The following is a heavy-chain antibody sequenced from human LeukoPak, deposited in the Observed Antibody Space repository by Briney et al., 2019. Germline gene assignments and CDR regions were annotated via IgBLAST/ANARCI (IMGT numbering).Heavy chain of an antibody. D-gene: IGHD2-2*02. Sequence: SETLSLTCTVSGGSISSYYWSWIRQPPGKGLEWIGYIYYSGSTNYNPSLKSRVTISVDTSKNQFSLKLSSVTAADTAVYYCARALYPPRLGAFDIWGQGTMVTVSS. V-gene: IGHV4-59*01. J-gene: IGHJ3*02. CDR3: ARALYPPRLGAFDI. CDR1: GGSISSYY. CDR2: IYYSGST.